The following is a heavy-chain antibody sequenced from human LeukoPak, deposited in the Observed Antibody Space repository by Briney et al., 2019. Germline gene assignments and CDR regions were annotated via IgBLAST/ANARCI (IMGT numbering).Heavy chain of an antibody. J-gene: IGHJ4*02. Sequence: LSGGSLRLSCAASGFTVRSNYMGWVRQAPGKGLEWVSLIFNDGSTYYADSVKARFTISRDNSMDTLYLQMNSLRVEDTAVYYCARDPGGDNAYWGQGTLVTVSS. CDR3: ARDPGGDNAY. CDR2: IFNDGST. V-gene: IGHV3-66*01. CDR1: GFTVRSNY. D-gene: IGHD4-17*01.